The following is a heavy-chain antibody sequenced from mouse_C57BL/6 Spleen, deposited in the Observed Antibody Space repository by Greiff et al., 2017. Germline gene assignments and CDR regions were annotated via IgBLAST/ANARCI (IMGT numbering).Heavy chain of an antibody. CDR1: GYTFTDYY. V-gene: IGHV1-75*01. J-gene: IGHJ2*01. D-gene: IGHD1-1*01. Sequence: QVQLKESGPELVKPGASVKISCKASGYTFTDYYINWVKQRPGQGLEWIGWIFPGSGSTYYNEKFKGKATLTVDKSSSTAYMLLSSLTSEDSAVYFCARHITTVRYFDYWGQGTTLTVSS. CDR2: IFPGSGST. CDR3: ARHITTVRYFDY.